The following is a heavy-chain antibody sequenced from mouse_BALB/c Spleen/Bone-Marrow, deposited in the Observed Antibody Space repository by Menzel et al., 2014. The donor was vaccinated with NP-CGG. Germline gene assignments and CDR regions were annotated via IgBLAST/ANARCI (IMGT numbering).Heavy chain of an antibody. J-gene: IGHJ2*01. V-gene: IGHV3-5*02. Sequence: EVQVVESGPGLVKPSQTVSLTCTVTGISITTGNYRWSWIRQFPGNKLEWIGYIYYSGTITYNPSLTSRTTITRDTSKNQFFLEMNSLTAGDTATYYCARYYGNYFDYWGQGTTLTVSS. CDR3: ARYYGNYFDY. CDR2: IYYSGTI. D-gene: IGHD2-1*01. CDR1: GISITTGNYR.